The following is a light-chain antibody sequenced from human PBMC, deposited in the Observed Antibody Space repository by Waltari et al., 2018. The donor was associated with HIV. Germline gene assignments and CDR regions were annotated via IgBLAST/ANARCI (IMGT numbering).Light chain of an antibody. J-gene: IGLJ2*01. CDR1: SSDVGGYNF. Sequence: QSALTQPASVSGSPGPSITISCTGTSSDVGGYNFVSCYQHHPGHAPKLMIYEVSNRPSGVSNRVSGSKSGNTASLTISGLQAEDEADYYCTSYTSSSTPVVFGGGTKLTVL. V-gene: IGLV2-14*01. CDR3: TSYTSSSTPVV. CDR2: EVS.